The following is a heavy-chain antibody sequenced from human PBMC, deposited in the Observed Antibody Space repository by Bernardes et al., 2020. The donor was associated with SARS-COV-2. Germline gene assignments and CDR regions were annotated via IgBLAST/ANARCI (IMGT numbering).Heavy chain of an antibody. J-gene: IGHJ6*02. CDR3: AREERIQLWREGGGYSYYGMDV. D-gene: IGHD5-18*01. V-gene: IGHV1-69*13. CDR2: IIPIFGTA. Sequence: SVKVSCKASGGTFSSYAISWVRQAPGQGLEWMGGIIPIFGTANYAQKFQGRVTITADESTSTAYMELSSLRSEDTAVYYCAREERIQLWREGGGYSYYGMDVWGQGTTVTVSS. CDR1: GGTFSSYA.